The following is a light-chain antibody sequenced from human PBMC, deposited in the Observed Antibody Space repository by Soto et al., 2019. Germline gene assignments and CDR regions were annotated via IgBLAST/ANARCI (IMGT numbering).Light chain of an antibody. Sequence: DIQMTQSPSSLSASVGDRVTITCRASQGIGNYLAWYQQKSGKVPKLLIYAASTLQSGVPSRFSGSRSGTDFTLTISSLQPEDVATYYCQKYESAPLTFGGGTKVDIK. J-gene: IGKJ4*01. CDR2: AAS. V-gene: IGKV1-27*01. CDR3: QKYESAPLT. CDR1: QGIGNY.